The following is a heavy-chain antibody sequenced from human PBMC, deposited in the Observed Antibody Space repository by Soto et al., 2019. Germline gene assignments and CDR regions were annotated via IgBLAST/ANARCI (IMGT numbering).Heavy chain of an antibody. J-gene: IGHJ5*02. D-gene: IGHD6-19*01. V-gene: IGHV3-23*01. Sequence: EVQLLESGGGLAQPGGSLRLSRAASGFTFSNYGMSWVRQAPGKGLEWVSSASGSGDNTYYADSVKGRFTISRDNSKNNVFLQMNSLRAEDTAVYYCAKDRSRYSSGWHNWFDPWGQGTLVTVSS. CDR2: ASGSGDNT. CDR3: AKDRSRYSSGWHNWFDP. CDR1: GFTFSNYG.